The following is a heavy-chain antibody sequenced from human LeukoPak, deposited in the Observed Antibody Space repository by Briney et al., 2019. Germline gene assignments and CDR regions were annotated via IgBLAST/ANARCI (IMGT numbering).Heavy chain of an antibody. V-gene: IGHV4-59*02. CDR1: GVSVRSSF. D-gene: IGHD2-21*01. J-gene: IGHJ4*02. CDR3: ARHNGDSYLDL. CDR2: VHHSGNT. Sequence: SETLSLTCTVSGVSVRSSFWSWIRQPPGKGLEYIGYVHHSGNTKYNPSLKSRVTMSVDTARSQFSLNLSSVTPADSAVYYCARHNGDSYLDLWAQGSLVTVSS.